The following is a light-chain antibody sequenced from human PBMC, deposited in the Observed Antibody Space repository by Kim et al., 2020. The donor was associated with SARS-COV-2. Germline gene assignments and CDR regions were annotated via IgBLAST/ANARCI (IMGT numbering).Light chain of an antibody. J-gene: IGLJ1*01. CDR2: DVS. Sequence: GQSVNISCTATSSDVSGYNYVYSYKQHPGKAPKLMIYDVSKRPSGVPDRFSGSKSGNTASLTISGLQAEDEADYYCCSYAGSYTHVFGTGTKVTVL. CDR1: SSDVSGYNY. V-gene: IGLV2-11*01. CDR3: CSYAGSYTHV.